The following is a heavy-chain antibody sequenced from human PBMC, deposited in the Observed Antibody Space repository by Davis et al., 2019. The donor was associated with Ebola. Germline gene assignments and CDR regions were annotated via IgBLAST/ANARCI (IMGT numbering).Heavy chain of an antibody. CDR3: TTEGGYCTNGVCFYYFDY. Sequence: GESLKISCAASEFTFSSYWMHWVRQAPGKGLEWVGRIKSKTDGGTTDYAAPVKGRFTISRDDSKNTLYLQMNSLKTEDTAVYYCTTEGGYCTNGVCFYYFDYWGQGTLVTVSS. J-gene: IGHJ4*02. CDR2: IKSKTDGGTT. CDR1: EFTFSSYW. V-gene: IGHV3-15*01. D-gene: IGHD2-8*01.